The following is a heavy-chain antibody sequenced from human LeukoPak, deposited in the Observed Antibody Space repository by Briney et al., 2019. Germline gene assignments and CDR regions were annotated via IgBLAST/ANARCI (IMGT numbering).Heavy chain of an antibody. CDR3: AKDRTVGASYWYFDL. V-gene: IGHV3-23*01. D-gene: IGHD1-26*01. CDR2: ISGSGGST. CDR1: GFTFSSYA. Sequence: GGSLRLSCAASGFTFSSYAMSWVRQAPGKGLDWVSVISGSGGSTYYADSVKGRFTISRDSSRNTLFLHMNTLRAEDTAIYYCAKDRTVGASYWYFDLWGRGTLVTVSS. J-gene: IGHJ2*01.